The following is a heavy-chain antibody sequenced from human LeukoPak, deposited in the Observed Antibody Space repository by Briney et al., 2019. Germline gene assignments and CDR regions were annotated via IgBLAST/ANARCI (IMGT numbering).Heavy chain of an antibody. D-gene: IGHD4/OR15-4a*01. J-gene: IGHJ6*02. CDR2: ISYDANIGSNK. Sequence: GRSLRLSCATSGFTFSRYATHWVRQAPGKGLEWVALISYDANIGSNKYYADSVKGRFTISRDNSKNTLYLQMNSLRAEDTAVYYCARWPDYGVYYYYGMDVWGQGTTVTVSS. V-gene: IGHV3-30-3*01. CDR3: ARWPDYGVYYYYGMDV. CDR1: GFTFSRYA.